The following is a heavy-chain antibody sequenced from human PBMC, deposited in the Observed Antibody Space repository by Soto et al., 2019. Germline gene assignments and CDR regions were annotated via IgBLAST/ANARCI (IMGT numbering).Heavy chain of an antibody. CDR2: IRAYNGNT. CDR1: GYTFTSYG. J-gene: IGHJ6*02. V-gene: IGHV1-18*01. Sequence: QVQLVQSGAEVKKPGASVKVSCKASGYTFTSYGISWVRQAPGQGLEWMGWIRAYNGNTNYAQKLQGRVTMTPDTATSTSYMALTSVRSDDTTVYYCARDLPTMDVWGQGTTVTVSS. CDR3: ARDLPTMDV.